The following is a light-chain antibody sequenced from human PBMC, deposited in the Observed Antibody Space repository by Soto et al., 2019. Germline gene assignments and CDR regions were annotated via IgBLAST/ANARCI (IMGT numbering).Light chain of an antibody. CDR2: KAS. CDR1: ETVASW. J-gene: IGKJ1*01. V-gene: IGKV1-5*03. Sequence: DIQMTQSPSTLSASVGDRVTITCRASETVASWMAWYQQKPGKAPRLLIYKASTLETGVPSRFSGSGPGTEFTLTISSLQPEDFAIYYCQQFKTYSTFGQGTKVEI. CDR3: QQFKTYST.